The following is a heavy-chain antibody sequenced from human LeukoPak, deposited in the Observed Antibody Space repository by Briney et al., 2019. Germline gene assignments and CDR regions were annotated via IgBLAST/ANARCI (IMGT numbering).Heavy chain of an antibody. CDR1: GGSISSGSYY. CDR2: IYTSGST. Sequence: PSETLSLTCTVSGGSISSGSYYWSWIRQPAGKGLEWIGRIYTSGSTNYNSSLKSRVTISVDTSKNQFSLKLSSVTAADTAVYYCARVSRGNSVGGDYWGQGTLVTVSS. V-gene: IGHV4-61*02. CDR3: ARVSRGNSVGGDY. D-gene: IGHD4-23*01. J-gene: IGHJ4*02.